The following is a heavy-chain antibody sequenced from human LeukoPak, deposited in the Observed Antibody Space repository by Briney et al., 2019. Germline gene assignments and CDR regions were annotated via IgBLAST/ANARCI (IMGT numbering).Heavy chain of an antibody. J-gene: IGHJ4*02. CDR3: ARGGIMASSSPMDY. Sequence: ASVKVSCKPSGYTFTSYDINWVRQATGQGLEWMGWMNPNSGNTGYAQKFQGRVTMTRNTSISTAYMELSSLRSEDTAVYYCARGGIMASSSPMDYWGQGTLVTVSS. D-gene: IGHD6-13*01. CDR1: GYTFTSYD. V-gene: IGHV1-8*01. CDR2: MNPNSGNT.